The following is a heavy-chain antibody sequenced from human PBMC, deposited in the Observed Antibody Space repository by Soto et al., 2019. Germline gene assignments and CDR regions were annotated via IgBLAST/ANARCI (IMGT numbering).Heavy chain of an antibody. CDR1: GYNIQIHA. V-gene: IGHV1-3*01. CDR3: GRDQSGIGWYVDWFDP. D-gene: IGHD6-19*01. J-gene: IGHJ5*02. Sequence: ASLKVSCKASGYNIQIHAIHWVRQAPGQRLEWMGWINAGNGNTKYSENFEGRVTFTRDTVATTLYMELTSLTSEDTAVYFCGRDQSGIGWYVDWFDPWGQGTLVTVSS. CDR2: INAGNGNT.